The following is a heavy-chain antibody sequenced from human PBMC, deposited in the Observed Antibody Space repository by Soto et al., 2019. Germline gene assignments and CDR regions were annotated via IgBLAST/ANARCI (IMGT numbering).Heavy chain of an antibody. CDR2: ISGSGGST. CDR1: GFTFSSYA. V-gene: IGHV3-23*01. D-gene: IGHD3-3*01. Sequence: EVQLLESGGGLVQPGGSLRLSCAASGFTFSSYAMSWVRQAPGKGLEWVSAISGSGGSTYYADSVKGRFTISRDNSKNTLYMQMNSHRAVDTAVYYCAKEGGYFWTGFGLFGYWGQGTLVTVSS. CDR3: AKEGGYFWTGFGLFGY. J-gene: IGHJ4*02.